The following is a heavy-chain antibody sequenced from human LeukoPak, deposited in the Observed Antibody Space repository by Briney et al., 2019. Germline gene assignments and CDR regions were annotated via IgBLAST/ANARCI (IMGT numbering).Heavy chain of an antibody. J-gene: IGHJ6*02. CDR3: AKGYSSSSYGMDV. CDR1: GFTFDDYA. Sequence: GGSLRLSCAASGFTFDDYAMHWVRQAPGKGLEWVSGISWNSGSIGYADSVKGRFTISRDNAKNSLYLQMNSLRAEDTALYYCAKGYSSSSYGMDVWGQGTTVPVSS. V-gene: IGHV3-9*01. CDR2: ISWNSGSI. D-gene: IGHD6-13*01.